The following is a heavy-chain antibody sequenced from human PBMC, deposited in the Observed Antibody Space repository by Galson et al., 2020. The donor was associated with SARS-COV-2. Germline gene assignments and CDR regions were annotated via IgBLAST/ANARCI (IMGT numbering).Heavy chain of an antibody. V-gene: IGHV2-5*01. J-gene: IGHJ4*02. D-gene: IGHD3-22*01. CDR1: GFSLSTSGVG. CDR2: IYWNDNK. Sequence: DSGPTLVKPTQTLTLTCTFSGFSLSTSGVGVGWIRQPPGKALEWLTLIYWNDNKRYSPSLKSRLTITKDTSKNQVVLTMTNMDPVDTATYYCARLTYYYDSSGYYAGYYFDYWGQGALVTVSS. CDR3: ARLTYYYDSSGYYAGYYFDY.